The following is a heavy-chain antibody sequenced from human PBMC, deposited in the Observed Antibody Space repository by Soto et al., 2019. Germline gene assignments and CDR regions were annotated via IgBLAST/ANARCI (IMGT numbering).Heavy chain of an antibody. CDR1: GGSISRSTYY. CDR2: IYYSGST. Sequence: PSETLSLTCTVSGGSISRSTYYWGWIRQPPGKGLEWIGSIYYSGSTYYRPSLKSRVTISVDTSKNQFSLKLSSVTAADTAVYYCARQVPAAIRLGWFDPWGQGVLVTVSS. CDR3: ARQVPAAIRLGWFDP. D-gene: IGHD2-2*02. V-gene: IGHV4-39*01. J-gene: IGHJ5*02.